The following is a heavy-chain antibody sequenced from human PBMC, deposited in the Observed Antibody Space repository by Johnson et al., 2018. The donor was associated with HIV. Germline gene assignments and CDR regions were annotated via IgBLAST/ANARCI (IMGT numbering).Heavy chain of an antibody. J-gene: IGHJ3*02. CDR1: GFTFSNFA. Sequence: VQLVESGGGVVQPGGSLTLSCAASGFTFSNFAMHWVRQAPGKGLEWVAIISYDGTNKYYADSAKGRFTISRDNSRNTLFLQMNSLRVEDTAAYYCARGVKQQLSVVDAFGIWGQGTMVTVSS. CDR2: ISYDGTNK. CDR3: ARGVKQQLSVVDAFGI. V-gene: IGHV3-30*04. D-gene: IGHD6-13*01.